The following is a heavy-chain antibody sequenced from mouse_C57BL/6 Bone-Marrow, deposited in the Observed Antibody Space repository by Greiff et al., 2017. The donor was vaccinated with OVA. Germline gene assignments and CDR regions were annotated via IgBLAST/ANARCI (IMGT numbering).Heavy chain of an antibody. CDR2: IYPRSGNT. CDR3: ANSSGYVYFDY. V-gene: IGHV1-81*01. Sequence: VQLVESGAELARPGASVKLSCKASGYTFTSYGISWVKQRTGQGLEWIGEIYPRSGNTYYNEKVKGKATLTADKSSSTAYMELRSLTSEDSAVYFCANSSGYVYFDYWGQGTTLTVSS. D-gene: IGHD3-2*02. J-gene: IGHJ2*01. CDR1: GYTFTSYG.